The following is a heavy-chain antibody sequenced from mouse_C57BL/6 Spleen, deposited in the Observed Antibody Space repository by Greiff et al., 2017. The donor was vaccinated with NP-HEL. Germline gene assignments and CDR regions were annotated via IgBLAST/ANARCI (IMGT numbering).Heavy chain of an antibody. J-gene: IGHJ1*03. CDR1: GFTFSSYA. V-gene: IGHV5-4*01. D-gene: IGHD3-3*01. CDR2: ISDGGSYT. Sequence: EVQLQESGGGLVKPGGSLKLSCAASGFTFSSYAMSWVRQTPEKRLEWVATISDGGSYTYYPDNVKGRFTISRDNAKNNLYLQMSHLKSEDTAMYYCARDAGTYFDGWGTGTTVTVSA. CDR3: ARDAGTYFDG.